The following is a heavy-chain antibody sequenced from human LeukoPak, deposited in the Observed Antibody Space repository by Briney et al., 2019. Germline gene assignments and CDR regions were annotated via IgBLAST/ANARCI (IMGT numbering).Heavy chain of an antibody. Sequence: PSETLSLTCAVSGYSIRGDDYWGWIRQSPGKGLEWIGSIYHSGSTHYNPSLKSRVTISVDTSKNQFSLMLNSVTAADTAVYYCARNRSVTTTPGFDHWGQGNLVTVSS. CDR2: IYHSGST. J-gene: IGHJ4*02. CDR1: GYSIRGDDY. CDR3: ARNRSVTTTPGFDH. V-gene: IGHV4-38-2*01. D-gene: IGHD4-17*01.